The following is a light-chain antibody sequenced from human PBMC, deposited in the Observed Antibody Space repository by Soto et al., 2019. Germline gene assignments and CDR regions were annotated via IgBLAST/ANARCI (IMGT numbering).Light chain of an antibody. Sequence: EIVLTQSPGNLSLYPGERATLSCRASQSVSSTYLAWYQQKSGQAPRLLIYGASNRATGIPDRLSGSGSGTDFTVTISRLEPEDLAVYYCQQYGGSRWTFGQGTSVDI. CDR1: QSVSSTY. CDR2: GAS. CDR3: QQYGGSRWT. V-gene: IGKV3-20*01. J-gene: IGKJ1*01.